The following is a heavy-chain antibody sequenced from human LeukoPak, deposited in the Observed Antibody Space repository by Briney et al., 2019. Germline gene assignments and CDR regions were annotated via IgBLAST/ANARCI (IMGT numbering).Heavy chain of an antibody. Sequence: ASVKVSCKASGYTFTSYGISWVRQAPGQGLEWMGGIIPIFGTANYAQKFQGRVTITADESTSTAYMELSSLRSEDTAVYYCARDGDAFDIWGQGTMVTASS. V-gene: IGHV1-69*13. CDR2: IIPIFGTA. J-gene: IGHJ3*02. CDR3: ARDGDAFDI. CDR1: GYTFTSYG.